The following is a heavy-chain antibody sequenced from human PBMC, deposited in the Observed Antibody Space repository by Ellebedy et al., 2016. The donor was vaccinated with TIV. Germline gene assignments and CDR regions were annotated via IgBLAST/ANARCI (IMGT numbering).Heavy chain of an antibody. J-gene: IGHJ4*02. D-gene: IGHD6-19*01. V-gene: IGHV3-23*01. CDR2: FSDST. CDR3: AKGRGGGSDSSAPRYYFDS. CDR1: GFIFSDYA. Sequence: GESLKISCAASGFIFSDYAMTWVLQAPGKGLEWVSHFSDSTYYADSVKGRFTISRDNSNNILYLHMNSLRAEDTAIYYCAKGRGGGSDSSAPRYYFDSWGLGTLVTVSS.